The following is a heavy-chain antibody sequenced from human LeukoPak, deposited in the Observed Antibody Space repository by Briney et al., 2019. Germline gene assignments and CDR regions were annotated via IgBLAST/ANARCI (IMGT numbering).Heavy chain of an antibody. Sequence: PSETLSLTCTVSGGSISSGGYYWNWIRQPPGKGLEWIGYIYYSGTTNYNPSLKSRVTISVDTSKNQFSLKLTSVTAADAAVYYCASELAAAEPIWFDPWGQGTLVTVSS. V-gene: IGHV4-61*08. CDR2: IYYSGTT. CDR3: ASELAAAEPIWFDP. CDR1: GGSISSGGYY. D-gene: IGHD6-13*01. J-gene: IGHJ5*02.